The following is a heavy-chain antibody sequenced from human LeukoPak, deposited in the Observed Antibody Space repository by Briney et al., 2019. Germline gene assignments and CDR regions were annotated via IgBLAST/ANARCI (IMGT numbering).Heavy chain of an antibody. CDR2: IYHSGPT. D-gene: IGHD2-21*01. CDR3: ARDVDRFDY. V-gene: IGHV4-38-2*02. CDR1: GYSISSGHY. J-gene: IGHJ4*02. Sequence: SETLSLTCSVSGYSISSGHYWGWIRPPPGKGLEWIGIIYHSGPTYYNPSLKSRVTISVDTSKNHFSLTLSSVTAADTAVYYCARDVDRFDYWGQGTLVTVSS.